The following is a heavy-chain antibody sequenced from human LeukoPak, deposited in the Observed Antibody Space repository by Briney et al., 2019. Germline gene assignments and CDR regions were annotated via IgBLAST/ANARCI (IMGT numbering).Heavy chain of an antibody. J-gene: IGHJ3*02. V-gene: IGHV3-23*01. D-gene: IGHD1-26*01. CDR3: ARGRQNSGSYSDAFDI. Sequence: GGSLRLSCAASGFTFSSYAMSWVRQAPGKGLEWVSTISGSGGNTYYADSVKGRFTISRDNAKKSLYLQMNSLRAEDTAVYYCARGRQNSGSYSDAFDIWGQGTMVTVSS. CDR1: GFTFSSYA. CDR2: ISGSGGNT.